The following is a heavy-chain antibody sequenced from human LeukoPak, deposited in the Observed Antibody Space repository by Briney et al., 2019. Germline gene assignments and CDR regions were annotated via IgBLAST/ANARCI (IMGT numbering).Heavy chain of an antibody. CDR3: AKDGMQVAAPRYFQH. J-gene: IGHJ1*01. Sequence: GGSLRLSCAASGFTFSSYAMHWVRQAPGKGLEWVAVISYDGSNKYYADSVKGRFTISRDNSKNTLYLQMNSLRAEDTAVYYCAKDGMQVAAPRYFQHWGQGTLVTVSS. V-gene: IGHV3-30-3*01. CDR1: GFTFSSYA. D-gene: IGHD6-19*01. CDR2: ISYDGSNK.